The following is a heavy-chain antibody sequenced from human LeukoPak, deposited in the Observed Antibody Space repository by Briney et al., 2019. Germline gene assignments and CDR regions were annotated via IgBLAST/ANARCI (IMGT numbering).Heavy chain of an antibody. V-gene: IGHV3-69-1*02. CDR2: MNTNTFI. CDR3: ARVYTDNGDYREAFDI. J-gene: IGHJ3*02. D-gene: IGHD4-17*01. Sequence: GGSLRLSCVASGFAFSSYIMIWVRQAPGKGLEWVSSMNTNTFIYYANSVKGRFTISRDNAKNSLYLQMNSLRAEDTAVYYCARVYTDNGDYREAFDIWGQETMDTVSS. CDR1: GFAFSSYI.